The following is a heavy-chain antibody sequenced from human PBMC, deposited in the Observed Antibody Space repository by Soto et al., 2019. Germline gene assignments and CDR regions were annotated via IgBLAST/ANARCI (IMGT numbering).Heavy chain of an antibody. D-gene: IGHD3-10*01. CDR1: GFTFSAFA. CDR3: AKGVVREPAYFDY. CDR2: ISYDGGNE. Sequence: QVQMVESGGGVAQPGRSLRLSCAVSGFTFSAFAMYWVRQAPGKGLEWVALISYDGGNEDYAESVRGRFTISRDNSKNTLYLDMNSLSAEHSAVYFCAKGVVREPAYFDYWGQGTLVTVSS. J-gene: IGHJ4*02. V-gene: IGHV3-30*18.